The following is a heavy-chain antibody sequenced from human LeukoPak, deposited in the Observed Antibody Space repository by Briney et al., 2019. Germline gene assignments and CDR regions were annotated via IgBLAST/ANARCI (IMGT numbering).Heavy chain of an antibody. CDR3: AREGFGGVIALSY. CDR1: GFTFSGYA. Sequence: GGSLRLSCAASGFTFSGYAMHWVRQAPGKGLEWVAVISYDGSNKYYADSVKGRFTISRDNSKNTLYLQMNSLRAEDTAVYYCAREGFGGVIALSYWGQGTLVTVSS. D-gene: IGHD3-16*02. J-gene: IGHJ4*02. V-gene: IGHV3-30*04. CDR2: ISYDGSNK.